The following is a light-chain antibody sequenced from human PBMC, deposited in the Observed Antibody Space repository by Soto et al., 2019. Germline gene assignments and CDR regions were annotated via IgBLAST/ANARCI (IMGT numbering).Light chain of an antibody. Sequence: DIQMTQSPPSLSASVGDGVTITCRASQGIGNSLAWYQQKPGTVPKLLIYSASTLQSGVPSRFSGSGSGTDFTLTISSLQPEDVAAYYCQKYNTVPATFGQGTRLEIK. V-gene: IGKV1-27*01. J-gene: IGKJ5*01. CDR2: SAS. CDR3: QKYNTVPAT. CDR1: QGIGNS.